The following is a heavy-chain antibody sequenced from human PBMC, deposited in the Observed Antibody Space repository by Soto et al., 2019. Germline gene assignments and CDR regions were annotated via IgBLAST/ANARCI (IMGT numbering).Heavy chain of an antibody. J-gene: IGHJ4*02. Sequence: QVQLQESGPGLVKPSETLSLTCTVSGDSISTNQWGWIRQPPGKGLEWIGYIANNGGTNYNPSLNSRLTMSKDMSRNQFSLKLSSVTAADTAVYYCARVHLGSLDYWGQGTLVTVSS. CDR2: IANNGGT. CDR1: GDSISTNQ. CDR3: ARVHLGSLDY. V-gene: IGHV4-59*01. D-gene: IGHD1-26*01.